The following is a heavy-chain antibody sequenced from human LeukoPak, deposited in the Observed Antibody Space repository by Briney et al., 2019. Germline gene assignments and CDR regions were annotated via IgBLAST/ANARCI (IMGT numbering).Heavy chain of an antibody. D-gene: IGHD1-26*01. CDR2: INPNSGGT. Sequence: RASVEVSCKASGYTFTGYYMHWVRQAPGQGLEWMGWINPNSGGTNYAQKFQGRVTMTRDTSISTAYMELSRLRSDDTAVYYCARDSGSYYFEAGYYFDYWGQGTLVTVPS. CDR3: ARDSGSYYFEAGYYFDY. CDR1: GYTFTGYY. J-gene: IGHJ4*02. V-gene: IGHV1-2*02.